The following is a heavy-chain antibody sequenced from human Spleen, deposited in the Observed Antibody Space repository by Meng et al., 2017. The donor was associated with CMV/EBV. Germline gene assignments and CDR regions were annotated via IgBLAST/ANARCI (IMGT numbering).Heavy chain of an antibody. CDR3: ARGRGSSTSGVEY. V-gene: IGHV1-8*03. CDR2: MNPNSGNT. J-gene: IGHJ4*02. CDR1: GYTFTYRY. D-gene: IGHD2-2*01. Sequence: ASVKVSCKASGYTFTYRYLHWVRQATGQGLEWMGWMNPNSGNTGYAQKFQGRVTITRNTSISTAYMELSSLRSEDTAVYYCARGRGSSTSGVEYWGQGTLVTVSS.